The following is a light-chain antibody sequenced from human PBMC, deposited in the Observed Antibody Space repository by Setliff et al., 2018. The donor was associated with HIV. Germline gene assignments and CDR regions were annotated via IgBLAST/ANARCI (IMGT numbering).Light chain of an antibody. V-gene: IGLV2-14*01. CDR2: EVS. CDR3: TSYTSSYTLV. J-gene: IGLJ1*01. Sequence: QSVLTQPASVPGSPGQSITISCTGTSSDVGGYNYVSWYQQHPGKAPKVMIYEVSNRPSGVSNRFSGSKSGNTASLTIPGLRAEDEADYHCTSYTSSYTLVFGTGTKV. CDR1: SSDVGGYNY.